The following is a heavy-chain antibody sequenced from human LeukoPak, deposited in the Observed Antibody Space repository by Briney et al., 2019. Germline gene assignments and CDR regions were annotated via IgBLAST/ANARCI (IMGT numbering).Heavy chain of an antibody. J-gene: IGHJ6*02. V-gene: IGHV3-9*01. CDR3: AKASLVVDYYYYYYGMDV. D-gene: IGHD2-15*01. Sequence: GGSLRLSCAASGFTFDDYAMHWVRQAPGKGLEWVSGISWNSGSIGYADSVKGRFTISRDNAKNSLYLQMNSLRAEDTALYYCAKASLVVDYYYYYYGMDVWGQGTTVTVSS. CDR2: ISWNSGSI. CDR1: GFTFDDYA.